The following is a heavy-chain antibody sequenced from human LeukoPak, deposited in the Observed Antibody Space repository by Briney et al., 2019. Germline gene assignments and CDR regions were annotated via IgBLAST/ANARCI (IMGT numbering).Heavy chain of an antibody. J-gene: IGHJ4*02. D-gene: IGHD4-17*01. CDR3: ARGPVTTQTFDY. CDR2: IYYSGST. CDR1: GGSISSGGYY. V-gene: IGHV4-31*03. Sequence: SETLSLTCTVSGGSISSGGYYWSWIRQHPGKGLEWIGYIYYSGSTYYNPSLKSRVTISVDTSKNQFSLKLSSVTAADTAVYYCARGPVTTQTFDYWGQGTLVTVSS.